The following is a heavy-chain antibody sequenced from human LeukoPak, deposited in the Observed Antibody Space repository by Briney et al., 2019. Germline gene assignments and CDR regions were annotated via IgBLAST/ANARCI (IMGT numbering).Heavy chain of an antibody. V-gene: IGHV4-31*03. CDR2: IYYSGST. D-gene: IGHD2-2*02. CDR1: GGSISSGDYY. J-gene: IGHJ3*02. Sequence: SETLSLTCTVSGGSISSGDYYWSWIRQHPGKGLEWIGYIYYSGSTYYNPSLKSRVTISVDTSKNQFSLKLSSVTAADTAVYYCARLYTTFRAFDIWGQGTMVTVSS. CDR3: ARLYTTFRAFDI.